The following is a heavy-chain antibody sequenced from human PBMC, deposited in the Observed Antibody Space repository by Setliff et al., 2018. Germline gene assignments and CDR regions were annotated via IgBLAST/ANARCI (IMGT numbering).Heavy chain of an antibody. J-gene: IGHJ5*02. CDR2: VNPSGGKT. Sequence: ASVKVSCKTSGYGFTSHYFHWLRQASGQGLEWMGIVNPSGGKTTLSQKFQGRVSMTADASTATVYMELHSLTSEDTAIYYCARAPWGDDYDSLYTWFDPWGQGSVVTVSS. CDR1: GYGFTSHY. CDR3: ARAPWGDDYDSLYTWFDP. V-gene: IGHV1-46*01. D-gene: IGHD3-22*01.